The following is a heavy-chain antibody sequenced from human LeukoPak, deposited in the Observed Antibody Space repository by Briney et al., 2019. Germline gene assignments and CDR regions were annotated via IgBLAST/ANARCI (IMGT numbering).Heavy chain of an antibody. Sequence: GGSDSLSCAASGFRFSNAWMNWVRQAPGKGLEWIGHIKTKTDGGTTDYAAPVKGRFTISRDDSKSMLYLQINSLKSEDTAVYYCTTDRLDNSGCYRGFDYWGPGTLVTVSS. D-gene: IGHD6-19*01. CDR3: TTDRLDNSGCYRGFDY. CDR2: IKTKTDGGTT. V-gene: IGHV3-15*01. CDR1: GFRFSNAW. J-gene: IGHJ4*02.